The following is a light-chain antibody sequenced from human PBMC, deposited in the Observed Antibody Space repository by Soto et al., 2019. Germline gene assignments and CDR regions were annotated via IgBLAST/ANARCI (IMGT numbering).Light chain of an antibody. CDR1: QSVSSSY. CDR2: GAS. J-gene: IGKJ3*01. CDR3: QQYGSSPVT. V-gene: IGKV3-20*01. Sequence: EIVLTQSPGTLSLSPGERATLSCRASQSVSSSYLAWYQQKPGQAPRLLIYGASSRATGIPDRFSGSGSGTAFTLTLSRLEPEDFAVYYCQQYGSSPVTFGPGTKVDIK.